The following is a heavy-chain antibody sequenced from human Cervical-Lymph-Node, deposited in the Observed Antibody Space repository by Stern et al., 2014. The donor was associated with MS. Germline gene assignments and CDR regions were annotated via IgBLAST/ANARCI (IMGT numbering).Heavy chain of an antibody. D-gene: IGHD5-24*01. CDR3: ARGHIPYAYNYLLDY. CDR1: GFTFSSYG. V-gene: IGHV3-33*01. J-gene: IGHJ4*02. Sequence: VQLVESGGGVVQPGTSLRLSCAASGFTFSSYGMHWVRPAPGKGLEWVALAWYDGSTAYYTNSVKGRFTISRDNSKNTLSLQMNSLTAEDTAVYYCARGHIPYAYNYLLDYWGQGTLVTVSS. CDR2: AWYDGSTA.